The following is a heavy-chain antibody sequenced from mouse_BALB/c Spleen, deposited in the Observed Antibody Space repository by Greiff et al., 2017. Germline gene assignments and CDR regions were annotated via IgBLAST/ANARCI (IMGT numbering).Heavy chain of an antibody. D-gene: IGHD1-1*01. J-gene: IGHJ2*01. Sequence: EVMLVESGGGLVKPGGSLKLSCAASGFTFSSYTMSWVRQTPEKRLEWVATISSGGSYTYYPDSVKGRFTISRDNAKNTLYLQMSSLTSEDTAMYYCTRDYGSSDLDYWGQGATLTVSS. CDR2: ISSGGSYT. V-gene: IGHV5-6-4*01. CDR3: TRDYGSSDLDY. CDR1: GFTFSSYT.